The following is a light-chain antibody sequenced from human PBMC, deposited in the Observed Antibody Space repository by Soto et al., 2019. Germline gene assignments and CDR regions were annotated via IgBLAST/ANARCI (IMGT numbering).Light chain of an antibody. CDR2: DAS. J-gene: IGKJ5*01. CDR3: QQFKNLPIT. V-gene: IGKV1-33*01. CDR1: QDISNY. Sequence: DIQMTQFPSSLSESVGDRLTITCQASQDISNYVNWYQQKPGKAPKVVIIDASDLGTGVPSRFRGSGSETDFTLTISDLQPEDIATYFCQQFKNLPITFGQGTRLEIK.